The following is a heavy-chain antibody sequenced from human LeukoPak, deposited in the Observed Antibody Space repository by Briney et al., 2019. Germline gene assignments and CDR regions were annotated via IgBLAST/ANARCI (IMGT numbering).Heavy chain of an antibody. V-gene: IGHV3-30-3*01. J-gene: IGHJ3*02. CDR2: ISDDGNNK. Sequence: QPGGSLRLSCAASGFTFTYYVLKWVRQAPGKGLEWVALISDDGNNKYYADSVKGRFTISRDNSKNTLYLQMNSLRAEDTAVYYCARGSSSYNHDAFDIWGQGTMVTVSS. D-gene: IGHD1-1*01. CDR1: GFTFTYYV. CDR3: ARGSSSYNHDAFDI.